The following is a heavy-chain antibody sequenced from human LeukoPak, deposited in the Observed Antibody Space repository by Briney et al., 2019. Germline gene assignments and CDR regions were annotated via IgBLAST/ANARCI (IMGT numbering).Heavy chain of an antibody. D-gene: IGHD3-10*01. CDR3: AHGSGSYYNPFDY. CDR1: GGSISSSSYY. J-gene: IGHJ4*02. Sequence: PSETVSLTCTVSGGSISSSSYYWGWIRQPPGKGLEWIGSIYYCGSTYYNPSLKSRVTISVDTSKNQFSLKLSSVTAADTAVYYCAHGSGSYYNPFDYWGQGTLVTVSS. V-gene: IGHV4-39*01. CDR2: IYYCGST.